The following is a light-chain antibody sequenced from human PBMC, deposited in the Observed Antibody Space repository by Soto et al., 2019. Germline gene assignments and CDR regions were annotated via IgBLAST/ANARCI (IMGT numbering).Light chain of an antibody. CDR1: QSVGSN. J-gene: IGKJ1*01. V-gene: IGKV3-15*01. Sequence: EIVMTQSPGTLSVSPGERATLSCRASQSVGSNLVWYQQKPGQAPRLLIYGASTRATGIPARFSGSGSGTEFTLTISSLQSEDFAVYYCQQYNYWPRTFGQGTKVAIK. CDR2: GAS. CDR3: QQYNYWPRT.